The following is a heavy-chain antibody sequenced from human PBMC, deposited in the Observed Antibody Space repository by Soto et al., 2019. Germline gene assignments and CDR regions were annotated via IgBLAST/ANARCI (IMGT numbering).Heavy chain of an antibody. V-gene: IGHV3-21*01. CDR2: VSRTSDYI. J-gene: IGHJ3*02. D-gene: IGHD3-3*01. CDR1: GFTFSSYS. Sequence: EVQLVESGGGLVKPGGSLTLSCAASGFTFSSYSMNWVRQAPGKGPEWVSSVSRTSDYIYYADSVKGRFTISRDNAKNSLNLQMTSLRAEDTAVYYCARDTVIMSRDAFEIWGQGTLVTVSS. CDR3: ARDTVIMSRDAFEI.